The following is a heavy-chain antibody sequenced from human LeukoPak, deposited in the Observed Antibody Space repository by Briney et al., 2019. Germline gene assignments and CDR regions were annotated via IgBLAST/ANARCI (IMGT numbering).Heavy chain of an antibody. CDR2: ISSSSSTI. V-gene: IGHV3-48*01. J-gene: IGHJ4*02. CDR1: GFTFSSYS. Sequence: PGGSLRLSCAASGFTFSSYSMNWVRQAPGKGLEWVSYISSSSSTIYYADSVKGRFTISRDNVKNPLYLQMNSLRAEDTAVYYCAREEYQLLYGFDYWGQGTLVTVSS. CDR3: AREEYQLLYGFDY. D-gene: IGHD2-2*02.